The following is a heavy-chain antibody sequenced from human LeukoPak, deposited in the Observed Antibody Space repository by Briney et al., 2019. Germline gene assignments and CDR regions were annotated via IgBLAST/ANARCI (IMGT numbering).Heavy chain of an antibody. Sequence: SETLSLTCTVSGGSISSYYWSWIRQPPGKGLEWIGYIYYSGSTNYNPSLKSRVTISVDTSKNQFSLKLSSVTAADTAVYYCARLYQYCDILTGYPELGFDPWGQGTLVTVSS. CDR2: IYYSGST. V-gene: IGHV4-59*08. J-gene: IGHJ5*02. CDR1: GGSISSYY. D-gene: IGHD3-9*01. CDR3: ARLYQYCDILTGYPELGFDP.